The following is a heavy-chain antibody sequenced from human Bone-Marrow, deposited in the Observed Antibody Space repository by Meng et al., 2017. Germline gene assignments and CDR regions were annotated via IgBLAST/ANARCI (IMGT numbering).Heavy chain of an antibody. Sequence: GGSLRLSCAASGFTFSSYSMNWVRQAPGKGLEWVSSISSSSSYTYYADSVKGRFTISRDNAKNSLYLQMNSLRAEDTAVYYCARDRGMDVWGQGTTVTVSS. CDR3: ARDRGMDV. V-gene: IGHV3-21*01. J-gene: IGHJ6*02. CDR2: ISSSSSYT. CDR1: GFTFSSYS.